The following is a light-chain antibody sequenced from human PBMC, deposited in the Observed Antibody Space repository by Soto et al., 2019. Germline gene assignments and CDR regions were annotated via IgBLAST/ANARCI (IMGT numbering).Light chain of an antibody. Sequence: EMAVPQSPATLSLSPGEGATLSCRASHSVSSYLAWSQHKPGQAPRLLIRGPSSWATGVPARVGGSGSGPEFTLTISSLQSEDFATYYCQHYNSYSEAFGQGTKVELK. V-gene: IGKV3-15*01. CDR2: GPS. CDR3: QHYNSYSEA. J-gene: IGKJ1*01. CDR1: HSVSSY.